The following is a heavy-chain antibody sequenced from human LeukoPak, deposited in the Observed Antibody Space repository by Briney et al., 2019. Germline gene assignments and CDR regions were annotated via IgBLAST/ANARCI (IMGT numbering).Heavy chain of an antibody. J-gene: IGHJ4*02. CDR2: ISSSAGTT. Sequence: GGSLRLSCAASGFTFRNYAMSWVRQAPGKGLEWVSSISSSAGTTYYADSVKGRFTISRDDSKNTLYLQMNSLRAEDTDVYYCAKDLYYYDSGAFDYWGQGTLVTVSS. V-gene: IGHV3-23*01. CDR1: GFTFRNYA. CDR3: AKDLYYYDSGAFDY. D-gene: IGHD3-22*01.